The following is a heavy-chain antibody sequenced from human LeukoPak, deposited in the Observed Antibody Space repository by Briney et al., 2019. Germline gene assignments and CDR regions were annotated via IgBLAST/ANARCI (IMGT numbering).Heavy chain of an antibody. V-gene: IGHV4-34*01. CDR2: INHTGAT. Sequence: SETLSLTCAVYVGSFSNYYWAWIRQPPGKGLEWVGEINHTGATNYNPSLKSRVTMSVDTSKNQFSLKLNSVTAADTAVYYCARGRPYSGGYHLDYWGQGTLVTVSA. D-gene: IGHD1-26*01. J-gene: IGHJ4*02. CDR1: VGSFSNYY. CDR3: ARGRPYSGGYHLDY.